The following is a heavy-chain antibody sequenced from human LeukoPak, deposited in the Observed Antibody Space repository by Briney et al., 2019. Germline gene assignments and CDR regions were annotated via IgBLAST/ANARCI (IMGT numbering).Heavy chain of an antibody. J-gene: IGHJ5*01. CDR3: ARDRGNSDPGDWFDS. CDR1: GFTFSDYY. D-gene: IGHD4-23*01. V-gene: IGHV3-11*01. Sequence: PGGSLRLSCAASGFTFSDYYMSWIRQAPGKGLEWVSYISGGGSTVYYAASVRGRFTISRDNAKTSLFLQMNSLRAEDTAVYYCARDRGNSDPGDWFDSWGQGTLVTVSS. CDR2: ISGGGSTV.